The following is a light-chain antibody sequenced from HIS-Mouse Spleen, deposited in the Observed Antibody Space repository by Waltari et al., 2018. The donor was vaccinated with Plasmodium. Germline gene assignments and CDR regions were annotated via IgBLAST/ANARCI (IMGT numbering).Light chain of an antibody. CDR1: QSVSSSY. V-gene: IGKV3-20*01. Sequence: IVLTQSPGTLSLSPGERATIPCRASQSVSSSYLAWYQQKPGQAPRLLIYGASSRATGIPDRFSGSGSGTDFTLTISRLEPEDFAVYYCQQYGSSSWTFGQGTKVEIK. CDR2: GAS. CDR3: QQYGSSSWT. J-gene: IGKJ1*01.